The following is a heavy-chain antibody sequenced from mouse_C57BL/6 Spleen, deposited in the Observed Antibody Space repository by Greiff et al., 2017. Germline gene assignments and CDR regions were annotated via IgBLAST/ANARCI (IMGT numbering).Heavy chain of an antibody. V-gene: IGHV1-69*01. CDR2: IDPSDSYT. J-gene: IGHJ3*01. CDR3: AMNSFAY. CDR1: GYTFTSYW. Sequence: QVQLQQPGAELVMPGASVKLSCKASGYTFTSYWMHWVKQRPGQGLEWIGEIDPSDSYTNYNQKFKGKSTLTVDESSSTAYMQLSSLTSEDSAVYYCAMNSFAYWGQGTLVTVSA.